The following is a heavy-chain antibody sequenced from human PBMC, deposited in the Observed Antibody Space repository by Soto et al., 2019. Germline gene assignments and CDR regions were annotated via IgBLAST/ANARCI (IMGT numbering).Heavy chain of an antibody. V-gene: IGHV4-34*01. J-gene: IGHJ4*02. CDR1: GGSFSGFY. D-gene: IGHD6-19*01. Sequence: SETLSLTCAVYGGSFSGFYWNWIRQSPGKGLEWIGEINHRGRSNYNPSLKSRVTISVDTSKNQFSLKLDSVTAADTAVYYCARYGLSGWLFDYWGQGIQVTVSS. CDR3: ARYGLSGWLFDY. CDR2: INHRGRS.